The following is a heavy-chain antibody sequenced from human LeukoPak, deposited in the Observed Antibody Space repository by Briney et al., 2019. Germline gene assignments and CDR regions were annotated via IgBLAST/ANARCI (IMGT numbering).Heavy chain of an antibody. CDR3: AGLGGYYAPAGY. V-gene: IGHV4-39*01. Sequence: SETLSLTCTVSGGSISSSTYYWAWIRQPPGKGLEWIATIHHSGSTYYNPSLRSGVTISVDTSRNQFSLKLSSATVANTAVYSCAGLGGYYAPAGYWGQGTLVTVSS. D-gene: IGHD3-10*01. J-gene: IGHJ4*02. CDR1: GGSISSSTYY. CDR2: IHHSGST.